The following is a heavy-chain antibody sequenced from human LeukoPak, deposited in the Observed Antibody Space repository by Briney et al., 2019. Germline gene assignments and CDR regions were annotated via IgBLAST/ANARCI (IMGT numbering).Heavy chain of an antibody. CDR2: ISGSGDST. Sequence: GGSLRLSCAASGFTFSSYAMSWVRQAPGEGLEWVSAISGSGDSTYYADSVKGRLTISRDNSKNTLYLQMNSLRAEDTAVYYCAKTSYSYGFSYFDYWGQGTLVTVSS. D-gene: IGHD5-18*01. J-gene: IGHJ4*02. V-gene: IGHV3-23*01. CDR1: GFTFSSYA. CDR3: AKTSYSYGFSYFDY.